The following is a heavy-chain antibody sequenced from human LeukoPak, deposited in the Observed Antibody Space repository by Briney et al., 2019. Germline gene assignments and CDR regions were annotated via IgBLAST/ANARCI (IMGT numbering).Heavy chain of an antibody. D-gene: IGHD3-16*02. V-gene: IGHV3-23*01. Sequence: GGSLRLSCAASGFTFSSYAMSWVRQAPGKGLEWVSSISGSDSNIYYADSVKGRFTISRDNAKNTLYLQMNSLRAEDTAVYYCAKAQSMITFGVVIVIGPYYFDYWGQGTLVTVSS. J-gene: IGHJ4*02. CDR1: GFTFSSYA. CDR3: AKAQSMITFGVVIVIGPYYFDY. CDR2: ISGSDSNI.